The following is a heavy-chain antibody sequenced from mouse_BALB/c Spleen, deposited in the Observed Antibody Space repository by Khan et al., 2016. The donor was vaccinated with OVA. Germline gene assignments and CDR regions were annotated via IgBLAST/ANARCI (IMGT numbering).Heavy chain of an antibody. V-gene: IGHV1S56*01. CDR2: IYPGDGST. D-gene: IGHD1-2*01. CDR1: GYTFTSYG. J-gene: IGHJ3*01. Sequence: QVQLQQSGPELVKPGALVKMSCKASGYTFTSYGIHWVRQRPGQGLEWIGWIYPGDGSTKYNEKFKGKATLTADKSSSTAYMQLSRRTSENSAVYVCARGGYGSFAYWGQGTLVTVSA. CDR3: ARGGYGSFAY.